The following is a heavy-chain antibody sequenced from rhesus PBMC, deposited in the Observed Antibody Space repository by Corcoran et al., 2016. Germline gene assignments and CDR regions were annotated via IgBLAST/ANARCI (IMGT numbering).Heavy chain of an antibody. CDR1: GGSISSSYYY. Sequence: QVQLQESGPGLVKPSETLSLTCAVSGGSISSSYYYWSWIRQAPGKGLEWIGYISYGGRTSYHPSLKSRVTISRAPSKNQFALKLSSVTAADTAVYYCARDHTVTTGGYWGQGVLVTVSS. CDR3: ARDHTVTTGGY. J-gene: IGHJ4*01. V-gene: IGHV4-122*02. CDR2: ISYGGRT. D-gene: IGHD4-23*01.